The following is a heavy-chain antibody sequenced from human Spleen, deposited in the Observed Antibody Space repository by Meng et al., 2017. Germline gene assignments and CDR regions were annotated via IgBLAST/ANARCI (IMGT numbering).Heavy chain of an antibody. J-gene: IGHJ4*02. CDR1: RYPLSKLS. CDR2: IIPMFGPA. CDR3: ARYMVRGISAKYYFDY. D-gene: IGHD3-10*01. Sequence: QVQMCLLWAGVKKPGASVKVSCKGSRYPLSKLSRHWVRQAPGKGLDWMGGIIPMFGPANYAQKFQGRVTVTADKSTSTVYMELSSLRSEDTAVYYCARYMVRGISAKYYFDYWGQGTLVTVSS. V-gene: IGHV1-69*06.